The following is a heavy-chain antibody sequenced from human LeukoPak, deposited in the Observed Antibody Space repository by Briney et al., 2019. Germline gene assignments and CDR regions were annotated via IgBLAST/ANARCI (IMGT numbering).Heavy chain of an antibody. CDR3: AKGNVGTPYNWNFYFDY. CDR2: ISWDGGST. V-gene: IGHV3-43D*03. CDR1: GFTFDDYA. Sequence: PGRSLRLSCAASGFTFDDYAMHWVRQAPGKGLEWVSLISWDGGSTYYADSVKGRFTISRDNSKNSLYLQMNSLRAEDTALYYCAKGNVGTPYNWNFYFDYWGQGTLVTVSS. D-gene: IGHD1-7*01. J-gene: IGHJ4*02.